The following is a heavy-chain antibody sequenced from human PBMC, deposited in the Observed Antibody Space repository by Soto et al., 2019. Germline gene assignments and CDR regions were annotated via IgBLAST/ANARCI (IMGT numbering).Heavy chain of an antibody. CDR1: GYTFTCYY. D-gene: IGHD3-10*01. CDR3: GSGSFPIPNPHGMDV. V-gene: IGHV1-2*04. CDR2: INPNSGGT. Sequence: GASVKVSCKASGYTFTCYYMHWVRQAPGQGLEWMGWINPNSGGTNYAQKFQGWVTMTRDTSISTAYMELSRLRSDDTAMYYCGSGSFPIPNPHGMDVWGQGTTVTVSS. J-gene: IGHJ6*02.